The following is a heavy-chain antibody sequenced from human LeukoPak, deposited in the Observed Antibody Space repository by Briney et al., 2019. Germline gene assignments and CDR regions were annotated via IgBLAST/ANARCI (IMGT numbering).Heavy chain of an antibody. CDR2: IYYSGST. Sequence: SETLSLTCAVSGGSISTSNWWSWVRQPPGKGLEWIGSIYYSGSTYYNPSLKSRVTISVDTSKNQFSLKLSSVTAADTAVYYCARAQGKAYYYGSGSSIDYWGQGTLVTVSS. J-gene: IGHJ4*02. CDR1: GGSISTSNW. CDR3: ARAQGKAYYYGSGSSIDY. V-gene: IGHV4-4*02. D-gene: IGHD3-10*01.